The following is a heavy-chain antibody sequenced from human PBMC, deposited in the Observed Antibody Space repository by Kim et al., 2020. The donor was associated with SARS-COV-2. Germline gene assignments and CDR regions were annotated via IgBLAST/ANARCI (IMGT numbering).Heavy chain of an antibody. CDR2: ISYDGSNK. V-gene: IGHV3-30*04. CDR1: GFTFSSYA. D-gene: IGHD5-18*01. J-gene: IGHJ4*02. Sequence: GGSLRLSCAASGFTFSSYAMHWVRQAPGKGLEWVAVISYDGSNKYYADSVKGRFTISRDNSKNTLYLQMNSLRAEDTAVYYCARDSRPGEDTATDYWGQGTLVTVSS. CDR3: ARDSRPGEDTATDY.